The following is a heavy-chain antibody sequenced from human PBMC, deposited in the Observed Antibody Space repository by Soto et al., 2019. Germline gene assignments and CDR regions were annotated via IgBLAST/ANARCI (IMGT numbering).Heavy chain of an antibody. D-gene: IGHD6-6*01. CDR1: GFTFSSYA. J-gene: IGHJ5*02. CDR2: ISYDGSNK. V-gene: IGHV3-30-3*01. CDR3: ARYGQLGEYWFDP. Sequence: QVQLVESGGGVVQPGRSLRLSCAASGFTFSSYAMHWVRQAPGKGLEWVAVISYDGSNKYYADSVKGRFTISRDNSKNTLYLQMNSLRAEDTAVYYCARYGQLGEYWFDPWGQGTLVTVSS.